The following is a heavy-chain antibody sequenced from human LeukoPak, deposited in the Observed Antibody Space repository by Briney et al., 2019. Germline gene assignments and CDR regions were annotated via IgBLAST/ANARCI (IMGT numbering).Heavy chain of an antibody. V-gene: IGHV1-69*05. J-gene: IGHJ3*02. Sequence: SVKVSCKASGGTFSSYAISWVRQAPGQGLEWMGRIIPIFGTANYAQKFQGRVTITTDESTSTAYMELSSLRSEDTAVYYCARVRWELRCISAFDIWGQGTMVTVSS. D-gene: IGHD1-26*01. CDR1: GGTFSSYA. CDR2: IIPIFGTA. CDR3: ARVRWELRCISAFDI.